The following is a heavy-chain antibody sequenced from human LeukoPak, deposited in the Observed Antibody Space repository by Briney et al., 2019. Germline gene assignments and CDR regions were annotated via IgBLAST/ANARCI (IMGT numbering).Heavy chain of an antibody. V-gene: IGHV4-30-4*01. CDR2: IYYSGST. Sequence: SQTVSLTCTVCGGSLSSGDYYGRWLRRPPGGGVEWTGYIYYSGSTYYNPSLNSRVTISVDTSKNQFSLKLSSVTAADTAVYYCARVLSNYGFDHWGQGTLVTVSS. D-gene: IGHD4-11*01. CDR3: ARVLSNYGFDH. J-gene: IGHJ5*02. CDR1: GGSLSSGDYY.